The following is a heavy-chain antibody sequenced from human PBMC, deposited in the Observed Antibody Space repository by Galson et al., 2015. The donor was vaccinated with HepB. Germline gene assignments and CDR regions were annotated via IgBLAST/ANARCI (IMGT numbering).Heavy chain of an antibody. CDR2: IIPNTRKT. CDR1: GGSFNTYA. J-gene: IGHJ6*03. V-gene: IGHV1-69*10. Sequence: SVKVSCKASGGSFNTYAITWVRQAPGQGLEWVGGIIPNTRKTNYARTVQGRVTMTADKSTATAYMDLSSLRSEDTAVYYCARAIVMVQGVIRDYYYYMDVWGTGTTVIVSS. CDR3: ARAIVMVQGVIRDYYYYMDV. D-gene: IGHD3-10*01.